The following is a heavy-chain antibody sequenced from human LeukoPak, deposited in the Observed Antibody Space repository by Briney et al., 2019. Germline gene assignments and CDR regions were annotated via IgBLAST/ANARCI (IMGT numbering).Heavy chain of an antibody. CDR3: ATVGNNHYNWLDP. Sequence: GGSLRLSCAASGLNFSNSAMNWVRQPPGMGLEWVSRISGSGDRTYYPDSVKGRFTISRDNSRNTLYLQMNNLRAEDTAVYYCATVGNNHYNWLDPWGQGTLVTVSS. J-gene: IGHJ5*02. CDR1: GLNFSNSA. D-gene: IGHD1-14*01. CDR2: ISGSGDRT. V-gene: IGHV3-23*01.